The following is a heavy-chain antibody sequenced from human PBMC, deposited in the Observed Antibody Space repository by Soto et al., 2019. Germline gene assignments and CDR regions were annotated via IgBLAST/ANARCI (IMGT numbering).Heavy chain of an antibody. CDR3: ATDCGGECYIDY. CDR1: GGTFSSYT. V-gene: IGHV1-69*02. J-gene: IGHJ4*02. Sequence: QVQLVQSGAEVKKPGSSVKVSCKASGGTFSSYTISWVRQAPGQGLEWMGRIIPILGIANYAQKFQGRVTITADKSTSTAYMELSSLRSEDTAVYYCATDCGGECYIDYWGQGTLVTVSS. CDR2: IIPILGIA. D-gene: IGHD2-21*01.